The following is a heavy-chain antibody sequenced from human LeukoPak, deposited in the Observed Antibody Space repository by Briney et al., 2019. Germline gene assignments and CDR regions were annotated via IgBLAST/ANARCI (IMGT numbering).Heavy chain of an antibody. V-gene: IGHV3-33*08. CDR3: ARGVDYYENSGTIDY. CDR2: IWYDDTNK. D-gene: IGHD3-22*01. Sequence: GGSLRLSCAASGLTFSSHWMHWVRQPPGKGLEWVAIIWYDDTNKNYADSVKGRFTISRDNSKNTLSLQMNSLRAEDTAVYYCARGVDYYENSGTIDYWGQGTLVTVSS. CDR1: GLTFSSHW. J-gene: IGHJ4*02.